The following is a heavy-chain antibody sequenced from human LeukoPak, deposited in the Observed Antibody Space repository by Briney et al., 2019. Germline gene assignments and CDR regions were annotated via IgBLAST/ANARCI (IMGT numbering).Heavy chain of an antibody. J-gene: IGHJ3*02. CDR3: AKDPNGDYVGAFDS. Sequence: GGSLRLSCAASGFTFSSYAMSWVRQAPGKGLEWVSTISAGDSTYYPDSVKGRFIISRDNSKNTLYLQMNSLRAEDTALYYCAKDPNGDYVGAFDSWGQGTMVTVSS. CDR2: ISAGDST. CDR1: GFTFSSYA. D-gene: IGHD4-17*01. V-gene: IGHV3-23*01.